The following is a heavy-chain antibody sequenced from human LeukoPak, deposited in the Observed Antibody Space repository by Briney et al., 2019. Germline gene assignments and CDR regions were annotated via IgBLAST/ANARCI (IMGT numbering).Heavy chain of an antibody. Sequence: SETLSLTCAVYGGSFSGYYWSWIRQHPGKGLEWIGYIYYSGSTYYNPPLKSRVTISVDTSKNQFSLKLSSVTAADTAVYYCARDPSPHCGGGSCYSGNWGQGTLVTVSS. CDR1: GGSFSGYY. CDR2: IYYSGST. CDR3: ARDPSPHCGGGSCYSGN. D-gene: IGHD2-15*01. V-gene: IGHV4-31*11. J-gene: IGHJ4*02.